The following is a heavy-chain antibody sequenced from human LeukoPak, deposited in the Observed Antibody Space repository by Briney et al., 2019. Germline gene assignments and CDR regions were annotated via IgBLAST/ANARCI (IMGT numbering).Heavy chain of an antibody. J-gene: IGHJ4*02. CDR2: IYSAGTT. CDR1: GFTVSNNY. D-gene: IGHD4-17*01. Sequence: GGSLRLSCAASGFTVSNNYMSWVRQAPGKGLEWVSVIYSAGTTYYADSVKGRFTISRDNSKNTLYLQMNSLRAEDTAVYYCAREAYGEVYFDCWGQGSLVTVSS. CDR3: AREAYGEVYFDC. V-gene: IGHV3-66*01.